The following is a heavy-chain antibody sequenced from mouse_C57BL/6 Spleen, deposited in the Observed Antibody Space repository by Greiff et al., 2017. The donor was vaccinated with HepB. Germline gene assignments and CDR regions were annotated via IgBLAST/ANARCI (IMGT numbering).Heavy chain of an antibody. CDR3: ARGELYDGYAWFAY. D-gene: IGHD2-3*01. CDR2: IHPNSGST. V-gene: IGHV1-64*01. J-gene: IGHJ3*01. CDR1: GYTFTSYW. Sequence: QVQLQQPGAELAKPGASVKLSCKASGYTFTSYWMHWVKQRPGQGLEWIGMIHPNSGSTNYNEKFKSKATLTVDKSSSTAYMQLSSLTSEDAAVYYCARGELYDGYAWFAYWGQGTLVTVSA.